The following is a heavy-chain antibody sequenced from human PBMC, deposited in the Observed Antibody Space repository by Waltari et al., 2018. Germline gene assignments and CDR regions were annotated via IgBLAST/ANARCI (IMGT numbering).Heavy chain of an antibody. CDR1: GFTFSRDW. Sequence: EIQVVESGGGLVQPGGSLRLSCTASGFTFSRDWMSWVRQAPGKGLEWVANIKHDGTTKFYLDSVKGRFTISRDNAQNTLYLQMNSLRVEDSALYYCARAVDVADYWGQGTLVTVSS. CDR2: IKHDGTTK. V-gene: IGHV3-7*01. CDR3: ARAVDVADY. D-gene: IGHD5-12*01. J-gene: IGHJ4*02.